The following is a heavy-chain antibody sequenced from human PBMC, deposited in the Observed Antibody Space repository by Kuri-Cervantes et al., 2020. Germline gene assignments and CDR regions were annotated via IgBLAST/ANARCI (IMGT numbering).Heavy chain of an antibody. CDR1: GFTFSSSA. D-gene: IGHD3-22*01. CDR2: IISSGSYI. J-gene: IGHJ4*02. Sequence: GESLKISCAASGFTFSSSAMSWVRQAPGKGLELVSTIISSGSYIYYADSVKGRFTISRDNSKNSLYLQMNSLRGEDTAVYYCATDKYYYSSGYSPGFGYWGQGTLVTVSS. V-gene: IGHV3-21*01. CDR3: ATDKYYYSSGYSPGFGY.